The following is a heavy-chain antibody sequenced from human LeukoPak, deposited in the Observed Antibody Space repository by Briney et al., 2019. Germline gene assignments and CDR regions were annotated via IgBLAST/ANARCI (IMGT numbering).Heavy chain of an antibody. V-gene: IGHV1-24*01. D-gene: IGHD3-10*01. Sequence: ASVKVSCKVSGYTLTELSMHWVRQAPGKGLEWMGGFDPEDGETIYAQKFQGRVTMTEDTSTDTACMELSSLRSEDTAVYYCAITMVRGVIWGNDYWGQGTLVTVSS. J-gene: IGHJ4*02. CDR1: GYTLTELS. CDR3: AITMVRGVIWGNDY. CDR2: FDPEDGET.